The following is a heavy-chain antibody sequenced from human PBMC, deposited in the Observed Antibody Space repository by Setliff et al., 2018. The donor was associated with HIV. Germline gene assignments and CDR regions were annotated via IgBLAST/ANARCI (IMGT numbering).Heavy chain of an antibody. CDR2: IYYSGNT. D-gene: IGHD3-22*01. CDR1: GASIRGHY. Sequence: SETLSLTCSVSGASIRGHYWSWIRQSPGKGLEWIGNIYYSGNTNYNPSFKSRVTISVDMSKNQFSPRVNSVTAADTAVYYCARSLVPSGYYYGRHAFDIWGQGTKVTVSS. V-gene: IGHV4-59*08. J-gene: IGHJ3*02. CDR3: ARSLVPSGYYYGRHAFDI.